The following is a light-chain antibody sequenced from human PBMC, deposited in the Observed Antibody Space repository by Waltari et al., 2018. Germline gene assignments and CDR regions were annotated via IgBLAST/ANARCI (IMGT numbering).Light chain of an antibody. J-gene: IGKJ2*03. CDR1: QSISTNY. Sequence: EVVFTQSPDTLSLSPGERATLFCRASQSISTNYLAWYQQKPGQAPRLLIYGASSRATGIPDKFSASGSETDFTLTISRLEPEDCAVYYCQQYGNSPAYGFGQGTKLEV. V-gene: IGKV3-20*01. CDR2: GAS. CDR3: QQYGNSPAYG.